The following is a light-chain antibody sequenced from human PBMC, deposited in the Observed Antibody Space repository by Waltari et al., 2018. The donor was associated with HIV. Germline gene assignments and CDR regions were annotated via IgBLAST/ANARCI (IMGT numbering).Light chain of an antibody. CDR3: QQYNNWPPLT. V-gene: IGKV3-15*01. J-gene: IGKJ4*01. CDR2: GAS. Sequence: EIVMMQSPATLSVSPGERATLSCRASQSVSSNLAWYQQKPGQAPRLLIYGASTRATGIPARFSGSGSGTELTLTISSLQSEDFAVYYCQQYNNWPPLTFGGGTKVEIK. CDR1: QSVSSN.